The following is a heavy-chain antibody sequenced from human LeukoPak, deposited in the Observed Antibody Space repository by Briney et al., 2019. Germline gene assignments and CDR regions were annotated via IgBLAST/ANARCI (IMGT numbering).Heavy chain of an antibody. Sequence: PSETLSLTCTVSGGSISSGGNYWSWIRQPPGKGLEWIGYIYYSGSTNYNPSLKSRVTISVDTSKNQFSLKLSSVTAADTAVYYCASTYYDFWSGDYYGMDVWGQGTTVTVSS. CDR2: IYYSGST. CDR3: ASTYYDFWSGDYYGMDV. J-gene: IGHJ6*02. V-gene: IGHV4-61*08. D-gene: IGHD3-3*01. CDR1: GGSISSGGNY.